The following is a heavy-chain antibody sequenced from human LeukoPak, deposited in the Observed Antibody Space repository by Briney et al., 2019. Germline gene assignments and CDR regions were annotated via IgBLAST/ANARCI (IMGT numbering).Heavy chain of an antibody. Sequence: SETLSLTCAVSGGSISSGGYSWSWIRQPPGKGLEWIGCIYHSGSTYYNPSLKSRVTISVDRSKNQFSLKLSSVTAADTAVYYCARENRATSVFGAFDIWGQGTMVTVSS. CDR3: ARENRATSVFGAFDI. V-gene: IGHV4-30-2*01. D-gene: IGHD3-10*01. CDR1: GGSISSGGYS. CDR2: IYHSGST. J-gene: IGHJ3*02.